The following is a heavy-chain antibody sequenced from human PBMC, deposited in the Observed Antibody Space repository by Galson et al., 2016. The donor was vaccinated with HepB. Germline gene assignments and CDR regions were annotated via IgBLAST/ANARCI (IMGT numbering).Heavy chain of an antibody. J-gene: IGHJ4*02. CDR1: GGSISSSSDY. CDR3: AKERLVRRTFDH. V-gene: IGHV3-53*01. CDR2: ISTRRTT. D-gene: IGHD1-1*01. Sequence: ETLSLTCTVSGGSISSSSDYWGWVRQAPGKGLEWVASISTRRTTYYSDSVQGRFTISRDNSNNTLYLQMNGLRAEDTAVYYCAKERLVRRTFDHWGQGTLLTVSS.